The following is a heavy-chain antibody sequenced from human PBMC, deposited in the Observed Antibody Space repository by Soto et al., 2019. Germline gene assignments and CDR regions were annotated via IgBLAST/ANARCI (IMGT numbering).Heavy chain of an antibody. D-gene: IGHD1-26*01. CDR2: IFSNDEK. CDR3: ARLWGVDRYLQY. V-gene: IGHV2-26*01. J-gene: IGHJ1*01. CDR1: GYSLSNARLG. Sequence: QITLKESGPVLVKSTETLTLTCTVSGYSLSNARLGVSWIRQPPGKALEWLAHIFSNDEKSYNTSLESRLTISKDISSNQVVLTMTNMDPVDTASYSCARLWGVDRYLQYWGQGTLVTVTS.